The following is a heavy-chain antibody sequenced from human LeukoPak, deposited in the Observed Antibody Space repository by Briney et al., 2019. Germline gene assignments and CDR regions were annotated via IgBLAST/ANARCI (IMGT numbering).Heavy chain of an antibody. CDR3: ARESMTTVTGPLLGYYYMDV. D-gene: IGHD4-17*01. CDR2: IRYDGSNK. J-gene: IGHJ6*03. Sequence: GGSLRLSCAASAFTFSRYGMHWVRQAPGKGLEWVAFIRYDGSNKYYADSVKGRFTISRDNSKNTLYLQMNSLRAEDTAVYYCARESMTTVTGPLLGYYYMDVWGKGTTVTVSS. CDR1: AFTFSRYG. V-gene: IGHV3-30*02.